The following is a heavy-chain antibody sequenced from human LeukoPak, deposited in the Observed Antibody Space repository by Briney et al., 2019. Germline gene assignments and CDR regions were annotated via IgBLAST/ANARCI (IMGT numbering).Heavy chain of an antibody. J-gene: IGHJ3*02. D-gene: IGHD2-21*02. CDR2: IYTSGST. V-gene: IGHV4-4*07. CDR1: GGSISSYY. CDR3: AREKSYCGGDCYSYSAFDI. Sequence: ETLSLTXTVSGGSISSYYWSWIRQPAGKGLEWIGRIYTSGSTNYNPSLKSRVTMSVDTSKNQFSLKLSSVTAADTAVYYCAREKSYCGGDCYSYSAFDIWGQGTMVTVSS.